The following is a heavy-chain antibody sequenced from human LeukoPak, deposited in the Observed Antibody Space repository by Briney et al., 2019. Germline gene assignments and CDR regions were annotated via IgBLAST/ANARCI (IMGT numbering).Heavy chain of an antibody. D-gene: IGHD6-13*01. V-gene: IGHV4-38-2*02. CDR2: IYHSGST. CDR3: ARRIAAGGARHFDY. Sequence: SETLSLTCTVSGYSISSGYYWGWIRQPPGKGQEWIGSIYHSGSTYYNPSLKSRVTISVGTSKNQFSLKLSSVTAADTAVYYCARRIAAGGARHFDYRGQGTLVTVSS. J-gene: IGHJ4*02. CDR1: GYSISSGYY.